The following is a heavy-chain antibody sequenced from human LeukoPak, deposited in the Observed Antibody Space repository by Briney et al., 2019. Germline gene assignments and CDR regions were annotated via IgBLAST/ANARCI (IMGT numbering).Heavy chain of an antibody. CDR1: GFTFSSYA. CDR3: AREGDIVVVVAATPGAFDI. V-gene: IGHV3-30-3*01. J-gene: IGHJ3*02. D-gene: IGHD2-15*01. CDR2: ISYDGSNK. Sequence: PGGSLRLSCAASGFTFSSYAMHWVRQAPGKGLEWVAVISYDGSNKYYADSVKGRFTISRDNSKNTLYLQMNSLRAEDTAVYYCAREGDIVVVVAATPGAFDIWGQGTMVTVSS.